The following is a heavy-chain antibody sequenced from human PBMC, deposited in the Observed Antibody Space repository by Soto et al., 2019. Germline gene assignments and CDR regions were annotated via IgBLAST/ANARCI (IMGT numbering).Heavy chain of an antibody. Sequence: EVQLVESGGGLVQPGGSLRLSCAASGFTVSSNYMSWVRQAPGKGLEWVSVIYSGGSTYYADSVKGRFTISSDNSKNTLYLQMNSLRAEDTAVYYCARGTMIVVVCDALDIWGQGTMVTVSS. CDR3: ARGTMIVVVCDALDI. V-gene: IGHV3-66*01. CDR1: GFTVSSNY. CDR2: IYSGGST. J-gene: IGHJ3*02. D-gene: IGHD3-22*01.